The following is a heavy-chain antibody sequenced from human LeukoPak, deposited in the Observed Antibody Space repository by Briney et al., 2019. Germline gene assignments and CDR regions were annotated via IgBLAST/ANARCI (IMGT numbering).Heavy chain of an antibody. CDR2: INTDGSST. CDR3: VKDMAGNYDY. Sequence: GGSLRLSCAASGFMFSNYRMHWVRHAPGKGLVWVSRINTDGSSTNYADSVTGRFTISRDNAENTLYLQMNSLRAEDTAIYYCVKDMAGNYDYWGQGTLVTVSS. V-gene: IGHV3-74*01. D-gene: IGHD4-11*01. CDR1: GFMFSNYR. J-gene: IGHJ4*02.